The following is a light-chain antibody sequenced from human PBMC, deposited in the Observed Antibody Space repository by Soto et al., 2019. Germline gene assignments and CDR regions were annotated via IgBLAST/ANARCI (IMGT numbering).Light chain of an antibody. Sequence: EIVLTQSPGTLSLSPGERATLSCRASQSVSSSYLAWYQQKPGQAPRLLIYGASSRATGIPDRFSGSGSGTDFTLTISRMEPDDFAVYYCQQYGSSLFGGGTKV. CDR2: GAS. CDR1: QSVSSSY. J-gene: IGKJ4*01. V-gene: IGKV3-20*01. CDR3: QQYGSSL.